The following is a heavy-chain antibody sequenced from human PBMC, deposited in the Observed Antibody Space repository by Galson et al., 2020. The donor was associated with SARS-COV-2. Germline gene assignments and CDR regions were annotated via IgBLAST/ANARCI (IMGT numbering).Heavy chain of an antibody. Sequence: SETLSLTCPVSGGSISSSSYYWGWIRQPPGKGLEWVGSMYYSGSTYYNPSLKSRITISVDTSKNQFSLKLTSVTAADTAVYYCAREGYCSGGSCYLWYWGQGTLVTVSS. CDR2: MYYSGST. CDR3: AREGYCSGGSCYLWY. J-gene: IGHJ4*02. D-gene: IGHD2-15*01. CDR1: GGSISSSSYY. V-gene: IGHV4-39*02.